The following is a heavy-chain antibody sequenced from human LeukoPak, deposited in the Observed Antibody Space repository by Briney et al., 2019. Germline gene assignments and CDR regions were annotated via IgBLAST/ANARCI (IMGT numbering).Heavy chain of an antibody. V-gene: IGHV3-21*01. CDR2: ISSSISYI. D-gene: IGHD2-2*01. J-gene: IGHJ6*02. CDR1: GFTFSSYG. Sequence: GGSLRLSCAASGFTFSSYGMNWVREAPGTGLEWFSSISSSISYIDYADSVKGRFTISRDNAKNSLYLQMNSLRAEDTAVYYCARETDRYCSSTSCYGYYYYGMDVWGQGTTVTVSS. CDR3: ARETDRYCSSTSCYGYYYYGMDV.